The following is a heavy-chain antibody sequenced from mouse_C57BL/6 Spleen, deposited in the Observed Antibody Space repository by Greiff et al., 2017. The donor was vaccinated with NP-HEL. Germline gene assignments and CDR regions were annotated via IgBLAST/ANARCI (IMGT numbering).Heavy chain of an antibody. CDR3: ARSDYCGSSYVEDAMDY. J-gene: IGHJ4*01. CDR2: IYPVDGDT. Sequence: VQLQESGPELVKPGASVKISCKASGYAFSSSWMTWVKQRPGQGLEWIGRIYPVDGDTNSHGKFKGKATLTAAKSSSTAYMQLSSLTSEDSAVYFCARSDYCGSSYVEDAMDYWGQGTSVTVSS. V-gene: IGHV1-82*01. CDR1: GYAFSSSW. D-gene: IGHD1-1*01.